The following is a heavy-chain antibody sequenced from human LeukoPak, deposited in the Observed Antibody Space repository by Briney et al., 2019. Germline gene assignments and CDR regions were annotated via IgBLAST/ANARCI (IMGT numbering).Heavy chain of an antibody. CDR1: GDTFTGYY. J-gene: IGHJ4*02. CDR2: INPNSGGT. V-gene: IGHV1-2*02. D-gene: IGHD3-9*01. CDR3: ARGVSGSRRGYDILTGQDY. Sequence: ASVKVSCKASGDTFTGYYMHWVRQAPGQGLEWMGWINPNSGGTNYAQKFQGRVTMTRDTPISTAYMELSRLRSDDTAVYYCARGVSGSRRGYDILTGQDYWGQGTLVTVSS.